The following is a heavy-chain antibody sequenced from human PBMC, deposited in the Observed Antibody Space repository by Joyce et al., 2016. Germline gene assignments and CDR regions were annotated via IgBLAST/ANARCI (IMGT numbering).Heavy chain of an antibody. D-gene: IGHD3-10*01. CDR1: GYSFDSSG. V-gene: IGHV1-18*01. Sequence: QIQLVQSGTEVKKPGATVKVSCKASGYSFDSSGISWVRQVPGQGPEWMGWISTYTVDTNYAQKLQGRLTMTRDTSTSSAYMELRSLTSDDTAVYYCAREGRWIGAYKYGLDVWGQGTTVIVS. CDR2: ISTYTVDT. J-gene: IGHJ6*02. CDR3: AREGRWIGAYKYGLDV.